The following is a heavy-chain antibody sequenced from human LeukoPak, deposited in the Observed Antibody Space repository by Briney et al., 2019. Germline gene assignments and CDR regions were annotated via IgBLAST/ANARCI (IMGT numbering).Heavy chain of an antibody. CDR1: GYSFTSYW. CDR2: IYPGDSDT. J-gene: IGHJ3*02. Sequence: GESLKISCKGSGYSFTSYWIGWVRQMPGKGLEWMGIIYPGDSDTRYSPSFQGQVTISADKSISTAYLQWSSLKASDTAMYYCARSDPWGVGAMSAFDIWGQGTMVTVSS. CDR3: ARSDPWGVGAMSAFDI. V-gene: IGHV5-51*01. D-gene: IGHD1-26*01.